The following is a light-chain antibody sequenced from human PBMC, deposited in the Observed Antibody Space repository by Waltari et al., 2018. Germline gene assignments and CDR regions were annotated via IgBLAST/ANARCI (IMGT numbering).Light chain of an antibody. Sequence: SYELTQPPSVSVSPGQTASITCSGDNVGDKYVCWYQQKSGQSPKLVIFQDNQRPSGIPERFSGSNSGNTATLTISGTQAMDEADYYCQAWDRGTVVFGGGTKLTVL. J-gene: IGLJ2*01. CDR3: QAWDRGTVV. CDR1: NVGDKY. V-gene: IGLV3-1*01. CDR2: QDN.